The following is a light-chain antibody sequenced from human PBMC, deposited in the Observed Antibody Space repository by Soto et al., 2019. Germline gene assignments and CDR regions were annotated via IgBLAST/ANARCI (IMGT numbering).Light chain of an antibody. CDR2: KAS. CDR1: QSTSVW. Sequence: EIQMTQSPSTLSASVGDRVTITSRASQSTSVWLAWYQQKAGKAANLLIYKASRLESGVPSRFSGSGSETEFTLTISGLQPGDSATYYCQHHNSDSEAFGQGTKVDIK. J-gene: IGKJ1*01. CDR3: QHHNSDSEA. V-gene: IGKV1-5*03.